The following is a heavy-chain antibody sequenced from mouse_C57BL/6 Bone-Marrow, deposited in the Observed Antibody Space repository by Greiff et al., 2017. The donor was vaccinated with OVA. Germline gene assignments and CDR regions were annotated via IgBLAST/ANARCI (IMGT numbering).Heavy chain of an antibody. CDR1: GYSITSGYY. CDR3: ARETYGSDY. J-gene: IGHJ2*01. CDR2: ISYDGSN. V-gene: IGHV3-6*01. D-gene: IGHD1-1*01. Sequence: DVKLQESGPGLVKPSQSLSLTCSVTGYSITSGYYWNWIRQFPGNKLEWMGYISYDGSNNYNPSLKNRISITRDTSKNQFFLKLNSVTTADTATYYCARETYGSDYWGQGTTLTVSA.